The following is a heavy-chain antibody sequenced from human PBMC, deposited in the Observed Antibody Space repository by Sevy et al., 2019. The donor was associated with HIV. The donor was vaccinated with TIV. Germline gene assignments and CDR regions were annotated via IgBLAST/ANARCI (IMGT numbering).Heavy chain of an antibody. V-gene: IGHV3-30*02. CDR2: INYDGNEK. Sequence: GGSLRLSCRASGFTFTYYGMHWVRQAPGKGLEWMAFINYDGNEKYYADSVKGRFTISRDNSKNTLLLLMDSLTTEDTALYYCTKNTAAAGTGGFDYWGQGTLVTVSS. J-gene: IGHJ4*02. CDR3: TKNTAAAGTGGFDY. D-gene: IGHD6-13*01. CDR1: GFTFTYYG.